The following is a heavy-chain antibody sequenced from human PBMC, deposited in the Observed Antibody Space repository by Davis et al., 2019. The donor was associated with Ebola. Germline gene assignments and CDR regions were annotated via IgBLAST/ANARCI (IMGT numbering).Heavy chain of an antibody. CDR2: ISGSGGST. CDR3: AKVRSYDAFDI. J-gene: IGHJ3*02. CDR1: GFAFTSYA. V-gene: IGHV3-23*01. Sequence: GESLKISCAASGFAFTSYAMSWVRQAPGKGLECVSAISGSGGSTYYADSVKGRFTISRDNSKNTLYLQMNSLRAEDAAVYYCAKVRSYDAFDIWGQGTTVTVSS.